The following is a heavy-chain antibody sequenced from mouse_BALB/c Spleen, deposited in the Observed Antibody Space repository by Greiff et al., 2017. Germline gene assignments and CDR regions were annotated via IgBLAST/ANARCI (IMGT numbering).Heavy chain of an antibody. Sequence: EVQGVESGGGLVQPGGSRKLSCAASGFTFSSFGMHWVRQAPEKGLEWVAYISSGSSTIYYADTVKGRFTISRDNPKNTLFLQMTSLRSEDTAMYYCAGNWDVWFAYWGQGTLVTVSA. CDR3: AGNWDVWFAY. V-gene: IGHV5-17*02. J-gene: IGHJ3*01. D-gene: IGHD4-1*02. CDR1: GFTFSSFG. CDR2: ISSGSSTI.